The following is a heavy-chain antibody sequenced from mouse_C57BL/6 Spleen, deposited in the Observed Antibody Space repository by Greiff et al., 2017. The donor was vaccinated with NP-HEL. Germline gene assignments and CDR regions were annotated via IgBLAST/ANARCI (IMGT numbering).Heavy chain of an antibody. D-gene: IGHD2-1*01. CDR1: GFNIKDDY. Sequence: VQLQQSGAELVRPGASVKLSCTASGFNIKDDYMHWVKQRPEQGLEWIGWIDPENGDTETASKFQGKATITADTSSNTAYLQLSSLTSEDTAVYYCTSNYGWFAYWGQGTLVTVSA. CDR3: TSNYGWFAY. J-gene: IGHJ3*01. CDR2: IDPENGDT. V-gene: IGHV14-4*01.